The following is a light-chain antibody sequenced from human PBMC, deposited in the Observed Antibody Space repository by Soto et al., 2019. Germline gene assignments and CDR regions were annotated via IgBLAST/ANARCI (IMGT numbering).Light chain of an antibody. CDR3: QQSFSSPLT. Sequence: IEMTQSPSSLSASVGDSITLTCLASQSISTSLNWYQQRPGKAPKLLIYTASSLFSGVPSRFSGSGSGTDFTLTISSLQPEDFATYYCQQSFSSPLTFGGGTKVDIK. V-gene: IGKV1-39*01. CDR2: TAS. CDR1: QSISTS. J-gene: IGKJ4*01.